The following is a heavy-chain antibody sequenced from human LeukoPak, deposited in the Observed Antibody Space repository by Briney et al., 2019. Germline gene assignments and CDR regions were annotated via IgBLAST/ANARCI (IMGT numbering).Heavy chain of an antibody. J-gene: IGHJ6*03. CDR1: GVTFSDYY. CDR3: ARILEGYHYYMDV. V-gene: IGHV3-11*04. Sequence: PGESLRLSCAASGVTFSDYYMSWIRQAPGKGLQWVSYIGTGGSITYYADSVKGRFTISRDNAKNSLYLQMNSLRVEDTAVYYCARILEGYHYYMDVWGKGTTVTVSS. CDR2: IGTGGSIT.